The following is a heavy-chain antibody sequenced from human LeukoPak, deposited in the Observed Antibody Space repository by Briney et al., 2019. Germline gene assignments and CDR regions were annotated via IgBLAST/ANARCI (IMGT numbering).Heavy chain of an antibody. CDR2: IYYSGST. J-gene: IGHJ4*02. CDR1: GGSISSSSYY. V-gene: IGHV4-39*02. D-gene: IGHD3-22*01. Sequence: SETLSLTCTVSGGSISSSSYYWGWIRQPPGKGLEWIGSIYYSGSTYYNPSLKSRVTISVGTSKNHFSLKLSSLSAADTSVYYCAKRDDSGGNLVDLWGQGTLVTVS. CDR3: AKRDDSGGNLVDL.